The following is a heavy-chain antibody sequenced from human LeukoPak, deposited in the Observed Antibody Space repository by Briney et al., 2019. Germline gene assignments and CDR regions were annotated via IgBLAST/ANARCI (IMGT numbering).Heavy chain of an antibody. V-gene: IGHV3-23*01. CDR3: AKGLWVRGVQTPHFDY. Sequence: PGGSLRLSCAASGFTFSSYAMSWVRQAPGKGLGWVSAISGSGGSTYYADSVKGRFTISGDNSKNTLYLQMNSLRAEDTAVYYCAKGLWVRGVQTPHFDYWGQGTLVTVSS. D-gene: IGHD3-10*01. J-gene: IGHJ4*02. CDR2: ISGSGGST. CDR1: GFTFSSYA.